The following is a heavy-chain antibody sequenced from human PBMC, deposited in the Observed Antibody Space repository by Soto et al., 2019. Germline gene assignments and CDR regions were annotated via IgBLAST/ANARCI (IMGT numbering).Heavy chain of an antibody. CDR1: GFTFSSYS. D-gene: IGHD3-10*01. J-gene: IGHJ4*02. CDR3: ARDTYYYGSGSYYNGIDY. CDR2: ISSSSSYI. V-gene: IGHV3-21*01. Sequence: EVQLVESGGGLVKPGGSLRLSCAASGFTFSSYSMNWVRQAPGKGLEWVSSISSSSSYIYYADSVKGRFTISRDYAKNSLYLQMNSLRAEDTAVYYCARDTYYYGSGSYYNGIDYWGQGTLVTVSS.